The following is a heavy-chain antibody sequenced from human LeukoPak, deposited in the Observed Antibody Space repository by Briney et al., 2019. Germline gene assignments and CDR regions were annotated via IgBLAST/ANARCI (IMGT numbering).Heavy chain of an antibody. J-gene: IGHJ6*02. CDR1: GGSFSGYY. D-gene: IGHD3-3*01. CDR3: ARTRLRFLEPWGVGYYYYGMDV. V-gene: IGHV4-34*01. Sequence: PSETLSLTCAVYGGSFSGYYWSWIRQPPGKGLEWIGEINHSGSTNYNPSLKSRVTISVDTSKNQFSLKLSSVTAADTAVYYCARTRLRFLEPWGVGYYYYGMDVWGQGTTVTVSS. CDR2: INHSGST.